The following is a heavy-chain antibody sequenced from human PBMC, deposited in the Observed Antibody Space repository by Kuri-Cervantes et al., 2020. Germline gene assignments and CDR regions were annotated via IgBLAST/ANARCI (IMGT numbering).Heavy chain of an antibody. Sequence: SETLSLTCTVSGGSISSGGYYWSWIRQHPGKGLEWIGYIYYSGSTYYNPSLKSRVTISVDTSKNQFSLNLSSVTAADTAVYYCARAQKDSPRSLDPWGQGSLVTVSS. J-gene: IGHJ5*02. CDR3: ARAQKDSPRSLDP. V-gene: IGHV4-31*03. D-gene: IGHD3-22*01. CDR2: IYYSGST. CDR1: GGSISSGGYY.